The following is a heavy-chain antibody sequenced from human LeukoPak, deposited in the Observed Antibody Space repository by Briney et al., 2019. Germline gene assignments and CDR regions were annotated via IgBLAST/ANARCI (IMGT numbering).Heavy chain of an antibody. Sequence: AASVKVSCKASGYTFTSYYMHWVRQAPGQGLEWMGIINPSGGSTSYAQKFQGRVTMTRDMSTSTVYMELSSLRSDDTAVYYCARGSIVGATFDYFDYWGQGTLVTVSS. CDR2: INPSGGST. CDR3: ARGSIVGATFDYFDY. V-gene: IGHV1-46*01. CDR1: GYTFTSYY. J-gene: IGHJ4*02. D-gene: IGHD1-26*01.